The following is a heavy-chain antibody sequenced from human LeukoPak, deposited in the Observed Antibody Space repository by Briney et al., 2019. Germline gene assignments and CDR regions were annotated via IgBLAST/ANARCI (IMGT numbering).Heavy chain of an antibody. Sequence: GGSLRLSCAASGFTFSSYAMSWVRQAPGKGLEWVSAISGSGGSTYYADSVKGRFTISRDNSKNTLYLQMNSLRAEDTAVYYCAKDGSPGPGGSYFDYWGQGTLVTVSS. CDR2: ISGSGGST. J-gene: IGHJ4*02. CDR3: AKDGSPGPGGSYFDY. V-gene: IGHV3-23*01. D-gene: IGHD1-26*01. CDR1: GFTFSSYA.